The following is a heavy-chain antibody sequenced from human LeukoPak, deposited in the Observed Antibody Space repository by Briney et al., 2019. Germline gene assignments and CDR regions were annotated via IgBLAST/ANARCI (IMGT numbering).Heavy chain of an antibody. CDR1: GYTFTGYC. CDR3: AREGGSGWYLY. Sequence: GASVKVSCKASGYTFTGYCIRWVRQATGQGLEWMGWIKPNSGGTKYAQNFQGRVTMTRDTSISTVYMELSSLRSDATAVYYCAREGGSGWYLYWGQGTLITVSS. D-gene: IGHD6-19*01. CDR2: IKPNSGGT. J-gene: IGHJ4*02. V-gene: IGHV1-2*02.